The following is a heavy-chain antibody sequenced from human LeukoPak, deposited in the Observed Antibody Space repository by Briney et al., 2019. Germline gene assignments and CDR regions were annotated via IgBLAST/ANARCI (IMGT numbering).Heavy chain of an antibody. J-gene: IGHJ4*02. CDR2: IKQDGSEK. CDR1: GFTFSSYW. D-gene: IGHD2-2*01. V-gene: IGHV3-7*01. Sequence: PGGSLRLSCAASGFTFSSYWMSWVRQAPGKGLEWVANIKQDGSEKYYVDSVKGRFTISRDNAKNSLYLQMNSLRAEDTAVYYCAGAVVRAAKPGPFGYWGQGTLVTVSS. CDR3: AGAVVRAAKPGPFGY.